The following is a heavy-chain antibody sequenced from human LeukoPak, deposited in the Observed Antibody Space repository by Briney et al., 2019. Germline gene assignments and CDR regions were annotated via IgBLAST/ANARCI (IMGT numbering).Heavy chain of an antibody. CDR2: INSDGSST. CDR1: GFTFGNYA. J-gene: IGHJ4*02. CDR3: ARALGYYDSPLGY. V-gene: IGHV3-74*01. Sequence: GGSLRLSCVASGFTFGNYAVHWVRQAPGKGLVWVSRINSDGSSTSYADSVKGRFTISRDNAKNTLYLQMNSLRAEDTAVYYCARALGYYDSPLGYWGQGTLVTVSS. D-gene: IGHD3-22*01.